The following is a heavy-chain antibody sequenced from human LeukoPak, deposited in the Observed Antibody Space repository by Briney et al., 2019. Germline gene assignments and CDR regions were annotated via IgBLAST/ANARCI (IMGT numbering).Heavy chain of an antibody. Sequence: GASVKVSCKASGYTFTDYYIHWVRQAPGQGLEWMGWINANNGDTNYAQKFQGRVTMTRDTSISTASMELSRLESDDTAVYYCARETSPLSSYYYMDVWGKGTTVTVSS. CDR2: INANNGDT. J-gene: IGHJ6*03. CDR3: ARETSPLSSYYYMDV. CDR1: GYTFTDYY. D-gene: IGHD2-2*01. V-gene: IGHV1-2*02.